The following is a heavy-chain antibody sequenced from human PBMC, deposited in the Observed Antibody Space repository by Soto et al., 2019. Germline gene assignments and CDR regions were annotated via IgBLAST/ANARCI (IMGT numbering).Heavy chain of an antibody. CDR3: ARHGESTIRSPNWFDP. Sequence: SETVSLTCTVSGGSISSSNYFWGWIRQPPGKGLEWIGSMYYSGSTYYNPSLKSRVTISVDTSKNQFSLKLSSVTAADTAMYYCARHGESTIRSPNWFDPWGQGTLVTVS. CDR2: MYYSGST. V-gene: IGHV4-39*01. CDR1: GGSISSSNYF. D-gene: IGHD4-17*01. J-gene: IGHJ5*02.